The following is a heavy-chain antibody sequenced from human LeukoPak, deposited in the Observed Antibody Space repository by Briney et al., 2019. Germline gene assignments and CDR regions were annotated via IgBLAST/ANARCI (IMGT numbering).Heavy chain of an antibody. CDR1: GFTFTDYA. CDR3: AKSKSPYPMDYIFDF. D-gene: IGHD4-11*01. Sequence: GGSLRLSCAASGFTFTDYAIYWVRQAPGRGLEWVSGISDYGRTTYYADSVKGRFTVSRDNSKNTLYVQMNSLRTDDTAVYYCAKSKSPYPMDYIFDFWGQGTLVTVSS. CDR2: ISDYGRTT. J-gene: IGHJ4*02. V-gene: IGHV3-23*01.